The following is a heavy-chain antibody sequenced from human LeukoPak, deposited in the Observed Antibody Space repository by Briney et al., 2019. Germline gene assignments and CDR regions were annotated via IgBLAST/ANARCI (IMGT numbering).Heavy chain of an antibody. V-gene: IGHV1-18*04. CDR2: ISAYNGNT. CDR3: ARDWYCSGGSCYSSSLPFDY. J-gene: IGHJ4*02. D-gene: IGHD2-15*01. Sequence: ASVKVSCKASGYTFTGYYMHWVRQAPGQGLEWMGWISAYNGNTNYAQKLQGRVTMTTDTSTSTAYMELRSLRSDDTALYYCARDWYCSGGSCYSSSLPFDYWGQGTLVTVSS. CDR1: GYTFTGYY.